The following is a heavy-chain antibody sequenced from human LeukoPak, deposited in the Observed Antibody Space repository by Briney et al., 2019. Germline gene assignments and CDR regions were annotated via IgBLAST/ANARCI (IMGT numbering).Heavy chain of an antibody. D-gene: IGHD3-3*01. CDR1: GYTFTGYY. V-gene: IGHV1-2*02. CDR3: ARDGEEITIFGVAPAAD. J-gene: IGHJ4*02. CDR2: INPNSGGT. Sequence: ASVKVSCKASGYTFTGYYMHWVRQAPGQGLGWMGWINPNSGGTNYAQKFQGRVTMTRDTSISTAYMELSRLRSDDTAVYYCARDGEEITIFGVAPAADWGQGTLVTVSS.